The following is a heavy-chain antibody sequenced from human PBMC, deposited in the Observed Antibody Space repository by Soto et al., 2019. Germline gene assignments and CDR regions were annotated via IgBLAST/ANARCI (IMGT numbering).Heavy chain of an antibody. J-gene: IGHJ6*02. CDR2: IYYSGST. CDR1: GGSISSYY. CDR3: ARDPGYYYYGMDV. V-gene: IGHV4-59*01. Sequence: QVQLQESGPGLVKPSETLSLTCTVSGGSISSYYWSWIRQPPGKGLEWIGYIYYSGSTNYNPSLKSRVTISVDTSKNQFSLKLSSVTAADTAVYYCARDPGYYYYGMDVWGQGTTVTFSS.